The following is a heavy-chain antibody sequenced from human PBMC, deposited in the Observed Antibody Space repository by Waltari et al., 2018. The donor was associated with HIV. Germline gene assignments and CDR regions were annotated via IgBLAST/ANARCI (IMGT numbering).Heavy chain of an antibody. J-gene: IGHJ5*02. D-gene: IGHD2-2*02. V-gene: IGHV3-33*01. Sequence: QVQLVESGGGVVQPGRSLRLSCAASGFTFSSYGMHWVRQAPGKGLEWVAVIWYDGSNKYYADSVKGRFTISRDNSKNTLYLQMNSLRAEDTAVYYCARDFAPAAIRGWFDPWGQGTLVTVSS. CDR2: IWYDGSNK. CDR1: GFTFSSYG. CDR3: ARDFAPAAIRGWFDP.